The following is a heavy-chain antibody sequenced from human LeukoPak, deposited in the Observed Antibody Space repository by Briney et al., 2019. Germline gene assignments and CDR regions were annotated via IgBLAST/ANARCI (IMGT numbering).Heavy chain of an antibody. Sequence: GGSLRLSCAASGFTFSSYWMSWVRQAPGKGLEWVANIKQDGSEKYYVDSVKGRFTISRDNAKNSLYLQMNSLRSEDTAVYYCATLNGYDSSGYAYWGQGTLVTVSS. CDR1: GFTFSSYW. V-gene: IGHV3-7*03. CDR3: ATLNGYDSSGYAY. D-gene: IGHD3-22*01. J-gene: IGHJ4*02. CDR2: IKQDGSEK.